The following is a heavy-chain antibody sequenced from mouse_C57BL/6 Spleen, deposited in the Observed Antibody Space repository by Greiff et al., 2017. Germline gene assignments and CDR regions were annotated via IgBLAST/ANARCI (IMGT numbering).Heavy chain of an antibody. J-gene: IGHJ2*01. CDR1: GYTFTNYW. CDR3: ARWRDYVDY. V-gene: IGHV1-63*01. CDR2: IYPGGGYT. Sequence: QVQLQQSGAELVRPGTSVKMSCKASGYTFTNYWIGWAKQRPGHGLEWIGDIYPGGGYTYYNAKFKGKATLTADKSSRTAYMQFSGLTSEDSAIYCGARWRDYVDYWGQGTTLTVSA.